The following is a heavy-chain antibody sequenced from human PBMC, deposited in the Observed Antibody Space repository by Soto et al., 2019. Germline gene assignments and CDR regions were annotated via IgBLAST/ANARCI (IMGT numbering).Heavy chain of an antibody. Sequence: QVQLVQSGAEVKKPGSSVKVSCKSYGGTFSSLALSWVRQAPGQGLEWLGGIIPSFGAADYAQKFQGRVRITADESTTTAYLEVTSLTFDDTAVYYGARGGNEVTTARLFWFDTWGQGTLVTVSS. J-gene: IGHJ5*02. D-gene: IGHD1-1*01. CDR1: GGTFSSLA. V-gene: IGHV1-69*01. CDR3: ARGGNEVTTARLFWFDT. CDR2: IIPSFGAA.